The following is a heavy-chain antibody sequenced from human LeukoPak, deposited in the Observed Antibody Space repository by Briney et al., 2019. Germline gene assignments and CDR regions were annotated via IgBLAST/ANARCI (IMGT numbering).Heavy chain of an antibody. D-gene: IGHD6-13*01. J-gene: IGHJ5*02. Sequence: KSSETLSLTCAVYGESFSGYYWSWIRQRPGKGLEWIGEINHRGDTKYNPSLKSRVTISVDTSKKQFALKLNSVTAADTAVFYCASSSSWFGDWFDPWGQGTLVTVSS. CDR2: INHRGDT. V-gene: IGHV4-34*01. CDR1: GESFSGYY. CDR3: ASSSSWFGDWFDP.